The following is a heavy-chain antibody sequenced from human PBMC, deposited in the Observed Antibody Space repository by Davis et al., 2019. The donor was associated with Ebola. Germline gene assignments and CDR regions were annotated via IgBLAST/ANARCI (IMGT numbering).Heavy chain of an antibody. Sequence: GGSLRLSCAASGFTVSSNYMSWVRQAPGKGLEWVSVIYSGGSTYYADSVKGRFTISRDNSKNTLYLQMNSLRAEDTAVYYCARVTRWLQFGGFDYWGQGTLVTVSS. J-gene: IGHJ4*02. CDR2: IYSGGST. V-gene: IGHV3-66*01. D-gene: IGHD5-24*01. CDR3: ARVTRWLQFGGFDY. CDR1: GFTVSSNY.